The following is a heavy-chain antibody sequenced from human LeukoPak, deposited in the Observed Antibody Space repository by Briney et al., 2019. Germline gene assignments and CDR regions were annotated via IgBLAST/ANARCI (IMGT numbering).Heavy chain of an antibody. Sequence: SETLSLTCAISGDSTNTYFWSWIRQPPGKGLEWIGYFYYTGTTNYNPSLKSRVTISVDTSKNQFSLKVNSVTAADTGVYYCASKSTDHGELRFDYWGQGTLVTVSS. CDR3: ASKSTDHGELRFDY. J-gene: IGHJ4*02. V-gene: IGHV4-59*01. CDR1: GDSTNTYF. D-gene: IGHD4-17*01. CDR2: FYYTGTT.